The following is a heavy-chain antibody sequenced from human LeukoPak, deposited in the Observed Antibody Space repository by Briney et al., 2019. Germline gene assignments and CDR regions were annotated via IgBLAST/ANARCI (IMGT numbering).Heavy chain of an antibody. CDR1: GFTFDDYT. CDR2: ISWDAGRT. CDR3: AKADTNLDPFDH. V-gene: IGHV3-43*01. Sequence: GGSLRLSCAASGFTFDDYTMHWVRQAPGKGLEWVSLISWDAGRTYYADSVKGRFTISRDNSKNPLYLQMSSLRTEDTALYYCAKADTNLDPFDHWGQGTLVTVSS. D-gene: IGHD5-18*01. J-gene: IGHJ4*02.